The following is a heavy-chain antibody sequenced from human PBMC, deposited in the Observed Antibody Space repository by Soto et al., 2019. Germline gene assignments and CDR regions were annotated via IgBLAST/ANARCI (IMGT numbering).Heavy chain of an antibody. CDR2: IIPIFGTA. J-gene: IGHJ5*02. V-gene: IGHV1-69*13. CDR3: ARDEYRRQLYKWFDP. CDR1: GGTFSSYA. Sequence: SVKVSCKASGGTFSSYAISWVRQAPGQGLEWMGGIIPIFGTANYAQKFQGRVTITADESTSTAYMELSSLRSEDTAVYYCARDEYRRQLYKWFDPWGQGTLVTVSS. D-gene: IGHD1-1*01.